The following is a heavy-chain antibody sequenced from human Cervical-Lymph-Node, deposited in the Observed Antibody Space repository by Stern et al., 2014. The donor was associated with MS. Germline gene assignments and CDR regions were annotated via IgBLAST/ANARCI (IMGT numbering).Heavy chain of an antibody. Sequence: VQLVESGAEVKKPGSSGKVSCKASGGTFSSDAFSWVRQAPGQGPAWMGGIVPMVGTPNYAQKFQGRVTITADESTSTAYMELSSLTSEDTALYYCASGSVSMVTPAYWGQGTLVTVSS. CDR1: GGTFSSDA. V-gene: IGHV1-69*01. CDR2: IVPMVGTP. J-gene: IGHJ4*02. D-gene: IGHD4/OR15-4a*01. CDR3: ASGSVSMVTPAY.